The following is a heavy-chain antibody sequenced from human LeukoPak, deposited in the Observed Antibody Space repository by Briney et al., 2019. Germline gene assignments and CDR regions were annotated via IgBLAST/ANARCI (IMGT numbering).Heavy chain of an antibody. CDR1: GVSMSAYQ. CDR2: INTKGET. D-gene: IGHD2-21*01. CDR3: ATSNDAKIAPFDH. V-gene: IGHV4-4*09. J-gene: IGHJ4*02. Sequence: ASETLSLTCTVSGVSMSAYQWSWVRQSPEKGLEWIGCINTKGETSYNPSLKSRVTTSVGTSKSQFSLRLTSATAADTAVYYCATSNDAKIAPFDHWGQGAPVTVSS.